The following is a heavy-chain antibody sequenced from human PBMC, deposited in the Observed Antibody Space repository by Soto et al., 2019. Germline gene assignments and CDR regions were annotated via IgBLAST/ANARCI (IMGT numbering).Heavy chain of an antibody. CDR1: GASLRSGSYY. CDR3: SYGSSFDY. D-gene: IGHD3-10*01. Sequence: SETLSLTCTVSGASLRSGSYYWSWIRQPPGKGLEWIGYISHSGRTNYDPSLKSRLTMSVDTSQNQFSLQLNSVTAADTAVYYCSYGSSFDYWGQGTLVTVSS. V-gene: IGHV4-61*01. CDR2: ISHSGRT. J-gene: IGHJ4*02.